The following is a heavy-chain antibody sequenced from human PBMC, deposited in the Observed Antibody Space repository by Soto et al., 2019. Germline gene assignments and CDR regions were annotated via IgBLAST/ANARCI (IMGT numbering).Heavy chain of an antibody. CDR1: GFTFDDYA. J-gene: IGHJ4*02. Sequence: EVQLVESGGGLVQPGRSLRLSCAASGFTFDDYAMHWVRQAPGKGLEWVSGISWNSGSIGYADSVKGRFTISRDNAKNSLYLQMNSLRAEDTALYYCAKDIFAGATRIGYWGQGTLVTVSS. D-gene: IGHD1-26*01. V-gene: IGHV3-9*01. CDR3: AKDIFAGATRIGY. CDR2: ISWNSGSI.